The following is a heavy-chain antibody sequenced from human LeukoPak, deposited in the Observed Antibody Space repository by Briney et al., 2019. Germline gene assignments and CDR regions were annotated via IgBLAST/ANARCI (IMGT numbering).Heavy chain of an antibody. CDR1: GGSISSGGYS. D-gene: IGHD3-22*01. CDR3: ARVRYYDSSGQLFDY. V-gene: IGHV4-30-2*01. Sequence: SQTLFLTCAVSGGSISSGGYSWSWIRQPPGEGLEWIGYIYHSGSTYYNPSLKSRVTISVDRSKNQFSLKLSSVTAADTAVYYCARVRYYDSSGQLFDYWGQGTLVTVSS. J-gene: IGHJ4*02. CDR2: IYHSGST.